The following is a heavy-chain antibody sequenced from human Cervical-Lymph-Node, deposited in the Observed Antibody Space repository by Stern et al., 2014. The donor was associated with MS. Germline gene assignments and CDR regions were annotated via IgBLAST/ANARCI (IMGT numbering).Heavy chain of an antibody. CDR2: INPNSGGT. Sequence: VQLVQSGAEVKKPGASVKVSCKTSGYTFAGNYIHWVRQAPGQGLEWMGRINPNSGGTNYAQKFQGRVTMTRDTSITTASMELSRLRFDDTAIYYCARERGRAGPAMADYWCQGTLVTVSS. V-gene: IGHV1-2*06. CDR3: ARERGRAGPAMADY. CDR1: GYTFAGNY. D-gene: IGHD5-18*01. J-gene: IGHJ4*02.